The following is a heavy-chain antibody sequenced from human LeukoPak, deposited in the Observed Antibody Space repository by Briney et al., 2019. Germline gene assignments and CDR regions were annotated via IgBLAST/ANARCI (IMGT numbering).Heavy chain of an antibody. V-gene: IGHV4-39*01. CDR3: ASIIWGSVIDY. Sequence: PSETQSLTCTVSGGSISSSSYYWGWIRQPPGKGLEWIGSIYYSGSTYYNPSLKSRVTISVDTSKNQFSLKLSSVTAADTAVYYYASIIWGSVIDYWGQGTLVTVSS. D-gene: IGHD7-27*01. CDR1: GGSISSSSYY. CDR2: IYYSGST. J-gene: IGHJ4*02.